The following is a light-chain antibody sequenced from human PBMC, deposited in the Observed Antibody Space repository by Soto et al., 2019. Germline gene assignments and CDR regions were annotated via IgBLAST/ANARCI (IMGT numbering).Light chain of an antibody. J-gene: IGLJ3*02. CDR3: TSYVGSNIWV. V-gene: IGLV2-8*01. Sequence: QSALTQPPSASGSPGQSVTISCTGTSSDVGAYKYVSWYQQYSGKAPKLMIYEVSKRPSGVPDRFSGAKSGNTASLTVSGLQDEDEADYYCTSYVGSNIWVFGGGIKLTVL. CDR1: SSDVGAYKY. CDR2: EVS.